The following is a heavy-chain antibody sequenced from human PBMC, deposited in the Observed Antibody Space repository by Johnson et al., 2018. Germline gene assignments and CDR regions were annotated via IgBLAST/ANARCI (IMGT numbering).Heavy chain of an antibody. CDR3: ARGGGGNGDAFDI. J-gene: IGHJ3*02. V-gene: IGHV3-21*01. Sequence: VQLVESGGGLVKPGGSLRLSCAASGFTFSSYSMNWVRQAPGKGLEWVSSISSSSSYIYYADSVKGRFTISRDNAKNSLYLQMNSLRAEDTAVYYGARGGGGNGDAFDIWGQGTMVTVSS. CDR2: ISSSSSYI. D-gene: IGHD1-1*01. CDR1: GFTFSSYS.